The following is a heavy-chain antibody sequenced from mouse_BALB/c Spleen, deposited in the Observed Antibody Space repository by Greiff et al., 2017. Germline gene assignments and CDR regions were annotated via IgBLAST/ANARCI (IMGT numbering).Heavy chain of an antibody. CDR1: GFTFSDYY. J-gene: IGHJ3*01. CDR3: ARARGRGFAY. Sequence: EVQGVESGGGLVKPGGSLKLSCAASGFTFSDYYMYWVRQTPEKRLEWVATISDGGSYTYYPDSVKGRFTISRDNAKNNLYLQMSSLKSEDTAMYYCARARGRGFAYWGQGTLVTVSA. CDR2: ISDGGSYT. V-gene: IGHV5-4*02. D-gene: IGHD3-3*01.